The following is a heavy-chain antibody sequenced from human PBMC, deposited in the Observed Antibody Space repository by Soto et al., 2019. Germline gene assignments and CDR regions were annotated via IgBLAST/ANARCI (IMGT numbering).Heavy chain of an antibody. Sequence: QVQLVQSGAEVKKPGSSVKVSCKASGGTFSSYAISWVRQAPGQGLEWMGGIIPIFGTANYAQKFQGRVTITADESTITAYVERGSLRSEDTAVYYCAGGGYDSSGYYEYYFDYWGQGTLVTVSS. CDR1: GGTFSSYA. CDR3: AGGGYDSSGYYEYYFDY. CDR2: IIPIFGTA. V-gene: IGHV1-69*01. D-gene: IGHD3-22*01. J-gene: IGHJ4*02.